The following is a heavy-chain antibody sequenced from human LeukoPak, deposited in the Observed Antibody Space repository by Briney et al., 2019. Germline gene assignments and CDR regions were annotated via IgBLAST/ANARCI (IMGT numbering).Heavy chain of an antibody. CDR3: ARVVDGVTGADY. Sequence: PGGTLRLFCAASGFPFRSYPMIWVRQAPGKGLECVSYISGSGEYVKYADAVKGRFTVSRDNGRNSIFLQMSSLRVDDTAVYYCARVVDGVTGADYWGQGALVIVTS. CDR2: ISGSGEYV. CDR1: GFPFRSYP. D-gene: IGHD3-9*01. J-gene: IGHJ4*02. V-gene: IGHV3-21*05.